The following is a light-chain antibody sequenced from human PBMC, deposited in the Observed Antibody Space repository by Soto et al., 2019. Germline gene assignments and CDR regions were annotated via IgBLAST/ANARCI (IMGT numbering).Light chain of an antibody. CDR3: QHYGSSPLHT. CDR2: AAS. J-gene: IGKJ2*01. Sequence: AIQMTQSPSSLSASVGDRVTITCRASQGIRNDLGWYQQKPGKAPKLLIYAASTLQSGVPSRFSGSGSGTDFTLTISSLQPEDFATYYCQHYGSSPLHTFGQGTNLEIK. CDR1: QGIRND. V-gene: IGKV1-6*01.